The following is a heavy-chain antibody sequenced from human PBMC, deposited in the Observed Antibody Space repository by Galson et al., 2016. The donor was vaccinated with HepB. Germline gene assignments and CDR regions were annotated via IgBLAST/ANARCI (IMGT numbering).Heavy chain of an antibody. CDR2: ISSDGTSD. V-gene: IGHV3-30-3*01. CDR1: GFTFSSHA. CDR3: ARGTYSNGGFSFLIDY. J-gene: IGHJ4*02. Sequence: LRLSCAASGFTFSSHALHWARQTPGKGLEWVAIISSDGTSDHYADSVKGRLTISRDSSKNTLYLQMNTVGPEDTAIYHCARGTYSNGGFSFLIDYWGQGTLVTVSS. D-gene: IGHD2-15*01.